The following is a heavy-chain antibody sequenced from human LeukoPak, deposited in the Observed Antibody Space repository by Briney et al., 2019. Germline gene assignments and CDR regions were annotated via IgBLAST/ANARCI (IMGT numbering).Heavy chain of an antibody. CDR2: IRYDGSNK. D-gene: IGHD5-12*01. CDR1: GFTFSSYG. CDR3: AKTATTFFDY. J-gene: IGHJ4*02. V-gene: IGHV3-30*02. Sequence: PGGSLRLSCAASGFTFSSYGMHWVRQAPGKGLEWVAFIRYDGSNKYYADSVKGRFTISRANSKNTLYLQMNSLRAEDTAVYHCAKTATTFFDYWGQGTLVTVSS.